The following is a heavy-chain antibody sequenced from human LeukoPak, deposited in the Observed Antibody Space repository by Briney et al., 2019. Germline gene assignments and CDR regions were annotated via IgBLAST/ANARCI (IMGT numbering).Heavy chain of an antibody. CDR2: ISGSGST. CDR3: VKAQGFSNTYYDY. CDR1: GFTFSSYA. D-gene: IGHD6-13*01. J-gene: IGHJ4*02. V-gene: IGHV3-23*01. Sequence: GGSLRLSCAASGFTFSSYAMSWVRQAPGKGLEWVSAISGSGSTYYADSVKARITISRDNSKNTLYLQMSSLRPEDTAVYYCVKAQGFSNTYYDYWGQGTLVAVSS.